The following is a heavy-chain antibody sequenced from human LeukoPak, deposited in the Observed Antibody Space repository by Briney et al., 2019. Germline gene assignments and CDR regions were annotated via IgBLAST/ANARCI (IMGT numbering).Heavy chain of an antibody. V-gene: IGHV4-39*01. D-gene: IGHD2-15*01. Sequence: SETLSLTCTVSGGSISSRSYYWGWIRQPPGKGLEWIASIYYSGSTYYNPSLKSRVTISIDTSKNQFSVKLSSVTAADTAVYYCARIVEAATDSFDYWGQGILVSVSS. CDR1: GGSISSRSYY. CDR3: ARIVEAATDSFDY. J-gene: IGHJ4*02. CDR2: IYYSGST.